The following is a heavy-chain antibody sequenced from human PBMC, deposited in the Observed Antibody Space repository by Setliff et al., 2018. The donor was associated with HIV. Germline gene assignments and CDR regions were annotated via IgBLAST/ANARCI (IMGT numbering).Heavy chain of an antibody. V-gene: IGHV3-7*03. CDR1: GFNFNNFW. Sequence: GGSLRLSCAASGFNFNNFWMHWVRQAPGKGLEWVASISPDGSRNHCVGSVKGRFTASRDNAKRSLYLQMNSLRAEDTAVYYCAKDHLVVVPADNDWFDPWGQGTLVTVSS. CDR2: ISPDGSRN. D-gene: IGHD2-2*01. CDR3: AKDHLVVVPADNDWFDP. J-gene: IGHJ5*02.